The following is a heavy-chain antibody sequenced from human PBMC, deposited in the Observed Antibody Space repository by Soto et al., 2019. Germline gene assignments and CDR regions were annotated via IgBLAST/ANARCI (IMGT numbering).Heavy chain of an antibody. D-gene: IGHD3-10*01. CDR2: INPNSGGT. J-gene: IGHJ4*02. CDR1: GYTFTRYY. Sequence: ASVKVCCKASGYTFTRYYMHWVRQAPGQGLEWMGWINPNSGGTNYAQKFQGWVTMTRDTSISTAYMELSRLRSDDTAVYYCARAYYYQPTFDYWGQGTLVTVSS. CDR3: ARAYYYQPTFDY. V-gene: IGHV1-2*04.